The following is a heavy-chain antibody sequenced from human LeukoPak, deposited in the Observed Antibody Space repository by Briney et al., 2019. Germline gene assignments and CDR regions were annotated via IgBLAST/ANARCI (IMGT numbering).Heavy chain of an antibody. CDR1: GYTLTSYD. J-gene: IGHJ4*02. CDR2: MNPNSGRT. V-gene: IGHV1-8*01. CDR3: ARETPSRYFDY. Sequence: ASVKVSCKASGYTLTSYDINWVRQATGQGLEWMGWMNPNSGRTVYAQKFQGRITMTRNTSISTAYMELSSLRSDDTAVYYCARETPSRYFDYWGQGALVTVSS. D-gene: IGHD4-23*01.